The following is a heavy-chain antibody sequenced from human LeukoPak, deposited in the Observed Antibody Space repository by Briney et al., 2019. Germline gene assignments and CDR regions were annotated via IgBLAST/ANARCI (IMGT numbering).Heavy chain of an antibody. CDR2: ISGSGGRT. D-gene: IGHD3-22*01. J-gene: IGHJ4*02. Sequence: GGALVLSCAASGFPFSSYAMSGVRPAPGKGLGWVSAISGSGGRTYYAASVKGRFTISRDNSKNTLYLQMNSLRAEDTAVYYCAKDRDTMIVVVSFDYWGQGTLVTVSS. CDR3: AKDRDTMIVVVSFDY. V-gene: IGHV3-23*01. CDR1: GFPFSSYA.